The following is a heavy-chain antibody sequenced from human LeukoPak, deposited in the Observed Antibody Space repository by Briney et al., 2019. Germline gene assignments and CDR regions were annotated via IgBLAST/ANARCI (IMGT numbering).Heavy chain of an antibody. J-gene: IGHJ4*02. Sequence: ASVKVSCKAFEYTLTGHYLHWVRQAPGQGREGMGWINPNRGGTNYAQKFQGRVTLTRDTSMSTAYMEVRRLKSDDTAVYYCARGDSGWSHYFDYWGQGTLVTVSS. CDR3: ARGDSGWSHYFDY. D-gene: IGHD6-19*01. CDR1: EYTLTGHY. CDR2: INPNRGGT. V-gene: IGHV1-2*02.